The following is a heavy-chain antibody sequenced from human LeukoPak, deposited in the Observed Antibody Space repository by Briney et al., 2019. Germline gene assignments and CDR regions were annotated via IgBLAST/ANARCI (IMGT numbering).Heavy chain of an antibody. CDR3: ARESTAGYNSSWYGFRN. CDR2: INQDGSEK. D-gene: IGHD6-13*01. V-gene: IGHV3-7*01. J-gene: IGHJ1*01. Sequence: GGSLRLSCAASGFTFSGYWMSWVRQAPGKGLEWVANINQDGSEKYYVDSGKGRFTISRDNAKNSLFLQMGSLRVEDTAVYYCARESTAGYNSSWYGFRNWGQGTLVSVSS. CDR1: GFTFSGYW.